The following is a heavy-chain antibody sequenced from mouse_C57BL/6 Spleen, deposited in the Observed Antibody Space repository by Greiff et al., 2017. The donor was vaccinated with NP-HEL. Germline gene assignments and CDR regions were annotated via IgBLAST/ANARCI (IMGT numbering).Heavy chain of an antibody. J-gene: IGHJ3*01. D-gene: IGHD1-1*01. V-gene: IGHV7-3*01. CDR1: GFTFTDYY. CDR3: ARWGDYYGSSSAWFAY. CDR2: IRNKANGYTT. Sequence: EVMLVESGGGLVQPGGSLSLSCAASGFTFTDYYMSWVRQPPGKALEWLGFIRNKANGYTTEYSASVKGRFTISRDNSQSILYLQMNALRAEDSATYYCARWGDYYGSSSAWFAYWGQGTLVTVSA.